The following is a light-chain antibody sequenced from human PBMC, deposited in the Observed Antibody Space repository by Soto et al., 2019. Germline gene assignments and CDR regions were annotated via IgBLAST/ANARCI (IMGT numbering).Light chain of an antibody. CDR3: AALDDSLNGQV. Sequence: QSVLTQPPSASGTPGQRVTISCSGSSSNIGSNTVNWYQQLPGTAPKLLIYSNNQRPSGVPDRFSVSKSGTSASLAISGLQSDDESDYYCAALDDSLNGQVFGGRTKLTVL. CDR1: SSNIGSNT. J-gene: IGLJ2*01. CDR2: SNN. V-gene: IGLV1-44*01.